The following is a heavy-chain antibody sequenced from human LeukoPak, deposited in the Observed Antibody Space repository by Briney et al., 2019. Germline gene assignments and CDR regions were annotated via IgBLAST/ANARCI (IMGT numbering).Heavy chain of an antibody. CDR1: GFTFSNYW. CDR2: FNRDGSTT. J-gene: IGHJ4*02. CDR3: ARDRKSGESSEIDF. V-gene: IGHV3-74*01. D-gene: IGHD3-10*01. Sequence: GGSLRLSCAASGFTFSNYWVHWVRQAPGKGLVWVSRFNRDGSTTNYADSVKGRFTVSRDNAKNTLNLQMNSLRAEDTAVYYCARDRKSGESSEIDFWGQGTLVTVSS.